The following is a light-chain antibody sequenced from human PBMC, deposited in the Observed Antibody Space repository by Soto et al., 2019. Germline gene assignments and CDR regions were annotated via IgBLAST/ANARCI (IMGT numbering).Light chain of an antibody. CDR1: QSVSSSY. Sequence: ENELKQSPGTMSLSPGERASLSCRASQSVSSSYLAWYQQKPGQAPRLLIYGASSRATGIPDRFSGSGSGTDFTLTISRLEPEDFAVYYCQQYGSSPRITFGPGTKVDIK. CDR2: GAS. V-gene: IGKV3-20*01. CDR3: QQYGSSPRIT. J-gene: IGKJ3*01.